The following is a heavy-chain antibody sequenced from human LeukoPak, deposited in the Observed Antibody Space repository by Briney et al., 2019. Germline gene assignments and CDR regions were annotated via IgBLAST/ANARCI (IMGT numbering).Heavy chain of an antibody. CDR3: ARGDYYDSSGYYYGYYFDY. D-gene: IGHD3-22*01. V-gene: IGHV4-34*01. J-gene: IGHJ4*02. CDR1: GGSFSGYY. CDR2: INHSGST. Sequence: SETLSLTRAVYGGSFSGYYWSSIRQPPGKGLEWIGEINHSGSTNYNPSLKSRVTISVDTSKNQFSLKLSSVTAADTAVYYCARGDYYDSSGYYYGYYFDYWGQGTLVTVSS.